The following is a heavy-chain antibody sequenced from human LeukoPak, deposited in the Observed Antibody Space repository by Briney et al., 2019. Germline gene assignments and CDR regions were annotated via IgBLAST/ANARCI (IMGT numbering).Heavy chain of an antibody. V-gene: IGHV3-9*01. Sequence: GGSLRLSCAASGFTFDDYAMHWVRQAPGKGLEWVSGISWNSGSIGYADSVKNRFTISRDNAKNSLYLQMNSLRAEDTALYYCAKGNLGSYGMDVWGRGTAVTVSS. J-gene: IGHJ6*02. CDR1: GFTFDDYA. CDR3: AKGNLGSYGMDV. D-gene: IGHD3-10*01. CDR2: ISWNSGSI.